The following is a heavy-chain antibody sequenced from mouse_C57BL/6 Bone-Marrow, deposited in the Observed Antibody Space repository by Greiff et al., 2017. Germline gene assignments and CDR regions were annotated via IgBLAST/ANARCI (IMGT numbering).Heavy chain of an antibody. J-gene: IGHJ1*03. CDR2: MSPRDGST. CDR1: GYTFTSYD. CDR3: ARLEFDGSSGDWYFDV. Sequence: QVQLQQSGPELVKPGASVKLSCKASGYTFTSYDLNWVKQRPGQGLEWIGWMSPRDGSTTYNEKFKGKATLTVDTSSRTSYMELHSLTSEDSAVYFCARLEFDGSSGDWYFDVWGTGTTVTVSS. D-gene: IGHD1-1*01. V-gene: IGHV1-85*01.